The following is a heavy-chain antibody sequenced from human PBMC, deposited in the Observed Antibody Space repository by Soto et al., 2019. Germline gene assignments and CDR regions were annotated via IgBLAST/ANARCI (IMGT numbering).Heavy chain of an antibody. CDR1: EFTFRNYA. V-gene: IGHV3-64*01. J-gene: IGHJ6*02. D-gene: IGHD4-17*01. Sequence: PGGPLRLSCAASEFTFRNYAMHWVRQAPGKGLEYGSVISSNGGSTYYANTVKGRFTISRDNSKNTQYLQMDSLRAEDMAVYYCARLHQYGDYAPYYYGLDVWGQGTTVTVSS. CDR3: ARLHQYGDYAPYYYGLDV. CDR2: ISSNGGST.